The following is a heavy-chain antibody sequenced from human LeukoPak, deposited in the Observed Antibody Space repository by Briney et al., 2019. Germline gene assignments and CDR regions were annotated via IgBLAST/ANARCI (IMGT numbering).Heavy chain of an antibody. Sequence: GASLRLSCAASGFTFSNYAMSWVRQAPGKGLEWVSAILGSGGSTYYADSVKGRFTVCRDNSKSTLYLQMNSLRAEDTALYYCAKWGDYDVLTGYYVPDYWGQGTLVTVSP. V-gene: IGHV3-23*01. D-gene: IGHD3-9*01. CDR3: AKWGDYDVLTGYYVPDY. J-gene: IGHJ4*02. CDR1: GFTFSNYA. CDR2: ILGSGGST.